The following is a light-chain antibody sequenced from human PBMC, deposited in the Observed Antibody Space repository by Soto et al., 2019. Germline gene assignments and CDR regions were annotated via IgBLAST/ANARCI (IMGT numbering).Light chain of an antibody. CDR2: GTS. Sequence: DIVLTQSPGTLSLSPGERATISCRASQSVSSSNFAWYQQNPGQAPWLLIYGTSSRATAVPDRFSGSGSGTDFTLTISRLEPEDFAVYYCQQYGSSPNTFGQGTKLEIK. J-gene: IGKJ2*01. CDR3: QQYGSSPNT. V-gene: IGKV3-20*01. CDR1: QSVSSSN.